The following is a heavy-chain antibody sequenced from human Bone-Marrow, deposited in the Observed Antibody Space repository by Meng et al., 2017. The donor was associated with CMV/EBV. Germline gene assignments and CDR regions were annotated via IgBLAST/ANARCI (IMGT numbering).Heavy chain of an antibody. J-gene: IGHJ4*02. D-gene: IGHD1-26*01. CDR3: ARDVGWELLRRVLDY. V-gene: IGHV1-2*02. CDR2: INPNSGGT. CDR1: GYTFTGYY. Sequence: ASVKVSCKASGYTFTGYYMHWVRQAPGQGLEWMGWINPNSGGTNYAQKLQGRVTMTTDTSTSTAYLELRSLRSDDTAVYYCARDVGWELLRRVLDYWGQGTLVTVSS.